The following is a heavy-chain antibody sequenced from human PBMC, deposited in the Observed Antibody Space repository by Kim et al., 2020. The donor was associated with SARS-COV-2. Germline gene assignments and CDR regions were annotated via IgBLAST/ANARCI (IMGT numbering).Heavy chain of an antibody. J-gene: IGHJ6*02. CDR1: GFTFSSYD. D-gene: IGHD5-18*01. V-gene: IGHV3-13*04. Sequence: GGSLRLSCAASGFTFSSYDMHWVRQATGKGLEWVSAIGTAGDTYYPGSVKGRFTISRENAKNSLYLQMNSLRAGDTAVYYCARSSVDTASYYYYYGMDVWGQGTTVTVSS. CDR3: ARSSVDTASYYYYYGMDV. CDR2: IGTAGDT.